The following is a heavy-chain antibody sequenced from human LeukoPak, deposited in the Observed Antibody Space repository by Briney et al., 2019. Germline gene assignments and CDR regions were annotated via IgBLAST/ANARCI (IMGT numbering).Heavy chain of an antibody. CDR2: ISAYNGNT. V-gene: IGHV1-18*01. D-gene: IGHD3-9*01. CDR1: GYTFTSYG. J-gene: IGHJ6*02. CDR3: ARDSRSYYDILTPYYYGMDV. Sequence: ASVKVSCKASGYTFTSYGISWVRQAPGQGLEWMGWISAYNGNTNYAQKLQGRVTMTTDTSTSTAYMELRSLRSDDTAVYYCARDSRSYYDILTPYYYGMDVWGQATTVTVSS.